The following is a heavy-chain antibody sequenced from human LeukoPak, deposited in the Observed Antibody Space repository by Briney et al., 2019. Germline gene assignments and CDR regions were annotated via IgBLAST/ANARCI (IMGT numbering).Heavy chain of an antibody. J-gene: IGHJ6*04. D-gene: IGHD3-10*01. V-gene: IGHV3-74*01. CDR3: ARDLHGSRDV. CDR1: EFTLSNYW. Sequence: PGGSLRLSCADSEFTLSNYWVHWVRQAPGKGLEWVSRINPDATTTNYADSVKGRFTISRDNAKNTLYLQMDSLRAEDTAVYYCARDLHGSRDVWARGPRSPSPQ. CDR2: INPDATTT.